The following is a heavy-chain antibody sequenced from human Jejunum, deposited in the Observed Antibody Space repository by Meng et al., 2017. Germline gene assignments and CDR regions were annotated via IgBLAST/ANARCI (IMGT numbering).Heavy chain of an antibody. CDR3: ARLTSL. CDR1: GFTFSRSS. CDR2: FTGTSDST. V-gene: IGHV3-23*01. Sequence: GESLKISCAASGFTFSRSSMSWVRQAPGKGLEWVSTFTGTSDSTYYADSVKGRFTISRDNSKNTLYLQMNSLRAEDTAVYYCARLTSLWGQGTLVTAPQ. J-gene: IGHJ4*02. D-gene: IGHD3-16*01.